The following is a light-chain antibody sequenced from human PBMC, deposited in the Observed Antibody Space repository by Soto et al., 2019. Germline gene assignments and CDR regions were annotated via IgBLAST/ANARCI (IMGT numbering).Light chain of an antibody. CDR2: GAS. V-gene: IGKV3-20*01. CDR3: PQYGTSPLT. J-gene: IGKJ4*02. Sequence: ESVVSQSLCTVSIPPGEGATLSCRASQTVKNNYLAWYQQRRGLAPRLLVYGASGRATGIPDRFSGSGSGTDFTLTITRLEPEDFAVYYCPQYGTSPLTFGGGTKVDIK. CDR1: QTVKNNY.